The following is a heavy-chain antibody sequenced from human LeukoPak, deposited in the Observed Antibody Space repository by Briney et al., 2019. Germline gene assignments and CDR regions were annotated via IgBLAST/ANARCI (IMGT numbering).Heavy chain of an antibody. Sequence: GASVKVSCKASGYAFTGYYMHWVRQAPGQGLEWMGWINPNSGGTNYAQKFQGRVTMTRDTSISTAYMELSRLRSDDTAVYYCARGNEYSVAGQLLGYWGQGTLVTVSS. CDR3: ARGNEYSVAGQLLGY. CDR1: GYAFTGYY. J-gene: IGHJ4*02. D-gene: IGHD6-19*01. CDR2: INPNSGGT. V-gene: IGHV1-2*02.